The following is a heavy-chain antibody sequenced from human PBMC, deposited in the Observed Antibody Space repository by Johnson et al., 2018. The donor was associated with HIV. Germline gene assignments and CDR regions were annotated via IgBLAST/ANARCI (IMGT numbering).Heavy chain of an antibody. CDR3: ARDPELDYFDNRAFDI. V-gene: IGHV3-7*01. J-gene: IGHJ3*02. CDR1: GFTFNNYW. CDR2: IKEDGSEK. Sequence: VQLIESGGGLVQPGGSLRLSCVASGFTFNNYWMSWVRQAPGKGLAWVANIKEDGSEKHYVDSVKARFTISRDNVKNSLYLQMNSLRAEDTAVYYCARDPELDYFDNRAFDIWGQGTMVTVSS. D-gene: IGHD3-22*01.